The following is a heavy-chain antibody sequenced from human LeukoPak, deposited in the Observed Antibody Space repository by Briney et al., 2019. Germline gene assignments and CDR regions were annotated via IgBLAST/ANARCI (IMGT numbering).Heavy chain of an antibody. CDR1: GYTFTSYG. D-gene: IGHD3-3*01. CDR3: ARERGAIFGVVNGMDV. V-gene: IGHV1-46*01. J-gene: IGHJ6*04. CDR2: INPGDGAT. Sequence: ASVKVSCKASGYTFTSYGISWVRQAPGQGLEWMGMINPGDGATTYAQKFQGRVTMTRDMSTSTVYMELSSLRSEDTAVYYCARERGAIFGVVNGMDVWGKGTTVTVSS.